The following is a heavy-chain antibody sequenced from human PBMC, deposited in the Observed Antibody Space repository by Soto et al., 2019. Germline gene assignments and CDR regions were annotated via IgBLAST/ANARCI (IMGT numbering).Heavy chain of an antibody. CDR3: AGGTLTATTATDY. V-gene: IGHV4-34*01. CDR2: IDQSRGT. CDR1: GGTLNGYY. J-gene: IGHJ4*02. Sequence: QVQLQQWGAGLLKTSETLSLTCAVYGGTLNGYYWRWIRQPPGKGLERIGEIDQSRGTNYNPSLNSRVSISLATSNNHFSLKLRSVAAADSAVYYCAGGTLTATTATDYWGQGSLVTVSS. D-gene: IGHD1-1*01.